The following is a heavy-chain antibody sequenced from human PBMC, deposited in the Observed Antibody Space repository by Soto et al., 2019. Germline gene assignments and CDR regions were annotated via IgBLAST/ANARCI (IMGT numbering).Heavy chain of an antibody. V-gene: IGHV1-18*04. Sequence: GASVKVSCKASGYTFTSYSISWVRQAPGQGLEWMGWISAYNGNTNYAQKLQGRVTMTTDTSTSTAYMELRSLRSDDTAVYYCARGPTSSGWYVHFDYWGQGTLVTVSS. J-gene: IGHJ4*02. D-gene: IGHD6-19*01. CDR2: ISAYNGNT. CDR3: ARGPTSSGWYVHFDY. CDR1: GYTFTSYS.